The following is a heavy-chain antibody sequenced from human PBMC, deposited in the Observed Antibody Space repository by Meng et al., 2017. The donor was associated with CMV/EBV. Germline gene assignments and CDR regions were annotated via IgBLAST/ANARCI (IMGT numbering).Heavy chain of an antibody. D-gene: IGHD3-10*01. CDR1: GGSISSYY. Sequence: GSLRLSCTVSGGSISSYYWSWIRQPPGKGLEWIGYIYYSGSTNYNPSLKSRVTISVDTSKNQFSLKLSSVTAADTAVYYCARLALLSEMYYYGSGSYAPPGMDVWGQGTTVTVSS. CDR2: IYYSGST. J-gene: IGHJ6*02. CDR3: ARLALLSEMYYYGSGSYAPPGMDV. V-gene: IGHV4-59*01.